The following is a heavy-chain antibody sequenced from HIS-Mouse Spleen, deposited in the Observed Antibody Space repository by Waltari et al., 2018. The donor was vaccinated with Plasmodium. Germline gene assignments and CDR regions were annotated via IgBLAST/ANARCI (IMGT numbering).Heavy chain of an antibody. J-gene: IGHJ4*02. D-gene: IGHD6-13*01. CDR3: AKDRRSSSWYVDY. Sequence: QVQLVESGGGVVQPGRSLRLSCAASGLPFISSGLPWVGQAPGKGLEWVAVISYDGSNKYYADSVKGRFTISRDNSKNTLYLQMNSLRAEDTAVYYCAKDRRSSSWYVDYWGQGTLVTVSS. CDR1: GLPFISSG. CDR2: ISYDGSNK. V-gene: IGHV3-30*18.